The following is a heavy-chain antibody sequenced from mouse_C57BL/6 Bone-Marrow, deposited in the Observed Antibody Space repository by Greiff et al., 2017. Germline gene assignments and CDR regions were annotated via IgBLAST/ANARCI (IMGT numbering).Heavy chain of an antibody. V-gene: IGHV5-17*01. CDR3: ARDYSVHDYAMDY. J-gene: IGHJ4*01. Sequence: EVQLVESGGGLVQPGGSLKLSCAASGFTFSDYGMHWVRQAPEKGLEWVAYISSGSSTIYYADTVKGRFTISRDNAKNTLFLQMTSLRSEDTAMYYCARDYSVHDYAMDYWGQGTSVTVSS. D-gene: IGHD1-1*01. CDR1: GFTFSDYG. CDR2: ISSGSSTI.